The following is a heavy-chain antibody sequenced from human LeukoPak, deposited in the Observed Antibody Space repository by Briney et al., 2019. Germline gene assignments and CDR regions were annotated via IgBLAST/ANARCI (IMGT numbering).Heavy chain of an antibody. D-gene: IGHD3-9*01. J-gene: IGHJ4*02. CDR1: GFTFSNYA. Sequence: GGSLRLSCAASGFTFSNYAMSGVRQAPGKGLEWVSTISSSGGRTYYADSVKGRFTISRDNSKNTLYLQMNSLRAEDTAVYYCAKDIGSLVQTGYPYCFDYWGQGTLVTVSS. CDR3: AKDIGSLVQTGYPYCFDY. CDR2: ISSSGGRT. V-gene: IGHV3-23*01.